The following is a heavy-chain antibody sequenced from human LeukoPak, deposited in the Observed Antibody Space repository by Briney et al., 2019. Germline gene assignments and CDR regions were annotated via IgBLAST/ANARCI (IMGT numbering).Heavy chain of an antibody. J-gene: IGHJ4*02. D-gene: IGHD4-17*01. CDR2: ISANGSIT. Sequence: GGSLRLSCAASGFTFSAYGMSWVRQSPGQGLEWVSGISANGSITFYARSVRGRFTISRDNAKNSLYLQMNSLRAEDTAVYYCARGDHYGDYFDYWGQGTLVTVSS. CDR1: GFTFSAYG. CDR3: ARGDHYGDYFDY. V-gene: IGHV3-21*01.